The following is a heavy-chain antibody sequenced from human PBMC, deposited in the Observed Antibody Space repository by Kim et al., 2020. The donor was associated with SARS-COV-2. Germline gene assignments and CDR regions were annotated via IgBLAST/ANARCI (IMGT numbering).Heavy chain of an antibody. V-gene: IGHV3-9*01. CDR3: AKVSSMAVAGRLGAFDI. CDR2: ISWNSGSI. D-gene: IGHD6-19*01. CDR1: GFTFDDYA. Sequence: GGSLRLSCAASGFTFDDYAMHWVRQAPGKVLEWVSGISWNSGSIGYADSVKGRFTISRDNAKNSLYLQMNSLRAEDTALYYCAKVSSMAVAGRLGAFDIWGQGTMVTVSS. J-gene: IGHJ3*02.